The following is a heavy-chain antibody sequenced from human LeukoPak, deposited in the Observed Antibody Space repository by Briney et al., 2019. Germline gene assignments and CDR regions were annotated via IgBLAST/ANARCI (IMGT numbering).Heavy chain of an antibody. J-gene: IGHJ4*02. V-gene: IGHV4-38-2*02. CDR1: GYSISSGYY. CDR3: ARDGYNYGQFDY. CDR2: IYHSGST. D-gene: IGHD5-18*01. Sequence: PSETLSLTCTVSGYSISSGYYWGWIRQPPGKGLEWIGSIYHSGSTYYNPSLKSRVTISVDTSKNQFSLKLSSVTAADTAIYYCARDGYNYGQFDYWGQGTLVTVSS.